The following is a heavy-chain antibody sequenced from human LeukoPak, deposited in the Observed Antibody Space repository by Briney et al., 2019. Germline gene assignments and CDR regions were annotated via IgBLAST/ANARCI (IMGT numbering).Heavy chain of an antibody. Sequence: ASVKVSCKASGYTFTGYYMHWVRQAPGQGLEWMGIINPSGGSTSYAQKFQGRVTMTRGMSTSTVYMELSSLRSEDTAVYYCARDLQAVTTTGYYYYYMDVWGKGTTVTVSS. D-gene: IGHD4-17*01. CDR1: GYTFTGYY. CDR2: INPSGGST. V-gene: IGHV1-46*01. CDR3: ARDLQAVTTTGYYYYYMDV. J-gene: IGHJ6*03.